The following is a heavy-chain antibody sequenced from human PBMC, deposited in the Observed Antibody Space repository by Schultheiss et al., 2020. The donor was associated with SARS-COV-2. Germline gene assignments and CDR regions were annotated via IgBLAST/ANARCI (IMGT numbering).Heavy chain of an antibody. CDR3: ASVGYSGSYS. V-gene: IGHV4-4*07. J-gene: IGHJ4*02. Sequence: SETLSLTCTVSGGSISSYYWGWIRQPPGKGLEWIGSIYTSGSTNYNPSLKSRVTMSVDTSKNQFSLKLSSVTAADTAVYYCASVGYSGSYSWGQGTLVTVSS. CDR2: IYTSGST. D-gene: IGHD1-26*01. CDR1: GGSISSYY.